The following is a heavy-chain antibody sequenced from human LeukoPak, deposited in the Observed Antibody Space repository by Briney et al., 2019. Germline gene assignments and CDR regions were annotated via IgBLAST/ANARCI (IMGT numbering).Heavy chain of an antibody. V-gene: IGHV3-74*01. CDR2: IKTDGSSK. Sequence: GGPLTLSCAASGFPFSSYWMDWVPQAPGKGLVWVSRIKTDGSSKSYADSVKGRFTISRDNAKNTLYMQMNSLRAEDTAVYYCARERSSGWSDYWGQGTLVTVSS. CDR1: GFPFSSYW. CDR3: ARERSSGWSDY. D-gene: IGHD6-19*01. J-gene: IGHJ4*02.